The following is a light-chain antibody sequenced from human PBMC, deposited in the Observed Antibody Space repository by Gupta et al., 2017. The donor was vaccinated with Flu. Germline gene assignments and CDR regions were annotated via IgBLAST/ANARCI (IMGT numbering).Light chain of an antibody. V-gene: IGKV1-39*01. CDR2: AAS. CDR1: QSINSY. CDR3: QQSDSAPRT. Sequence: KLPQSPSSLSASIGDRVTITCRASQSINSYLNWYQQKSGKAPKLLIYAASRVQSGVPSRFSGSGSGTDFTLTISRLQPEDFATYFCQQSDSAPRTFGEGTKVEIK. J-gene: IGKJ4*02.